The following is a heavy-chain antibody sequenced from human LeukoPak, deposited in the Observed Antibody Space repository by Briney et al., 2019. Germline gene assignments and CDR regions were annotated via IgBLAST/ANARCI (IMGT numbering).Heavy chain of an antibody. CDR3: ARGGAIGLRYYYGMDV. Sequence: SETLSPTCTVSGGSISSSSYYWGWIRQPPGKGLEWIGYIYHSGSTYYNPSLKSRVTISVDRSKNQFSLKLSSVTAADTAVYYCARGGAIGLRYYYGMDVWGQGTTVTVSS. J-gene: IGHJ6*02. CDR1: GGSISSSSYY. D-gene: IGHD2-2*02. CDR2: IYHSGST. V-gene: IGHV4-30-2*01.